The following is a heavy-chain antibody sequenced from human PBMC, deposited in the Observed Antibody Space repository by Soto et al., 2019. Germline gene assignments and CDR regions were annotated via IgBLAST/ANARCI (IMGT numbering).Heavy chain of an antibody. J-gene: IGHJ4*02. CDR3: GRGRSGQIVVFY. V-gene: IGHV1-2*02. Sequence: QVQLVQSGAEVKKPGASVKVSCKASGYTFTGHYIHWVRQAPEQGPEWMGEIGPESGATRYAQKFRGRVTMTRDTSITTVYMELKNLSPDDTAVYYCGRGRSGQIVVFYWGQGTPVTVSP. CDR2: IGPESGAT. D-gene: IGHD1-26*01. CDR1: GYTFTGHY.